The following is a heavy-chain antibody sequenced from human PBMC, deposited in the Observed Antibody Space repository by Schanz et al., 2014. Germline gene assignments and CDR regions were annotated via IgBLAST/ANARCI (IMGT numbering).Heavy chain of an antibody. CDR2: IWYDGSNK. Sequence: QVQLVESGGGVVQPGRSLRLSCAASGFIFSSYGLHWVRQAPGKGLEWVAFIWYDGSNKYYADSVKGRFTISRDNSKNTLYLQMNSLRTEDTAVYYCASPAGDSDYGTYCDFWGQGTLVTVSS. V-gene: IGHV3-33*01. CDR3: ASPAGDSDYGTYCDF. D-gene: IGHD5-12*01. CDR1: GFIFSSYG. J-gene: IGHJ4*02.